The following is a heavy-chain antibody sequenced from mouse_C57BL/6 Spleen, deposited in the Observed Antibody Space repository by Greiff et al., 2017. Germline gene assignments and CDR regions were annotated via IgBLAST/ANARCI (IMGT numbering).Heavy chain of an antibody. Sequence: DVMLVESGGGLVQPKGSLKLSCAASGFSFNTYAMNWVRQAPGKGLEWVARIRSKSNNYATYYADSVKDRFTISRDDSESMLYLQMNNLKTEDTAMYYCVTEDYYGSSPFAYWGQGTLVTVSA. V-gene: IGHV10-1*01. J-gene: IGHJ3*01. CDR1: GFSFNTYA. CDR3: VTEDYYGSSPFAY. D-gene: IGHD1-1*01. CDR2: IRSKSNNYAT.